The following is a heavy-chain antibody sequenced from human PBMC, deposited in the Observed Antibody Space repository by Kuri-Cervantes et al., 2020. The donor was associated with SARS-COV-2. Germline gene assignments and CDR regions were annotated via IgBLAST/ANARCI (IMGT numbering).Heavy chain of an antibody. D-gene: IGHD4-17*01. CDR1: GYTFTTYY. CDR2: INPSGGGT. V-gene: IGHV1-46*01. Sequence: ASVKVSCKASGYTFTTYYIHWVRQAPGQGLEWMGIINPSGGGTSYAQKFQGRVAVTRDMPTSTVYMELSSLRSEDTAVYYCARDPTTVTTGIGMDVWGQGTTVTVSS. CDR3: ARDPTTVTTGIGMDV. J-gene: IGHJ6*02.